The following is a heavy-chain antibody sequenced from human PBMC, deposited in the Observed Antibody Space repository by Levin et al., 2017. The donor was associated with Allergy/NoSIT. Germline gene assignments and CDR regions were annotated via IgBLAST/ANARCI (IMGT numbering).Heavy chain of an antibody. D-gene: IGHD2-21*02. Sequence: RGESLKISCAASGFMFSSYWMSWVRHTPGKGLEWVANIKQDGSHSNYVDSVKGRFTISRDIAKNSLYLQMNSPRDEDTAVYYCARGPSTVVTTLWGQGTPVTVSS. V-gene: IGHV3-7*01. J-gene: IGHJ4*02. CDR3: ARGPSTVVTTL. CDR2: IKQDGSHS. CDR1: GFMFSSYW.